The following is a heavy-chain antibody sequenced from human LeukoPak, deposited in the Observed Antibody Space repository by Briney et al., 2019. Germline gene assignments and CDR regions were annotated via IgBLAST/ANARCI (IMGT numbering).Heavy chain of an antibody. Sequence: SETLSFTCAVYGGSFSGYYWGWLRQPPGKRLEWNGEINHSGSTNYNPSLKSRVTISVDTSKNQFSLKLSSVTAADTAVYYCASLGQLGYCSGGSCYPRTPYYYYYGMDVWGQGTTVTVSS. D-gene: IGHD2-15*01. CDR1: GGSFSGYY. V-gene: IGHV4-34*01. CDR2: INHSGST. CDR3: ASLGQLGYCSGGSCYPRTPYYYYYGMDV. J-gene: IGHJ6*02.